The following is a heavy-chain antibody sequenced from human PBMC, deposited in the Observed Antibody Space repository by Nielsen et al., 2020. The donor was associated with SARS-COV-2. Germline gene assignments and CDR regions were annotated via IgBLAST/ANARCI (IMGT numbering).Heavy chain of an antibody. J-gene: IGHJ6*02. CDR3: ARAGIAAAGAYGMDV. D-gene: IGHD6-13*01. V-gene: IGHV3-7*03. CDR2: IKQDGSEK. Sequence: GESLKISCAASGFTFSSYWMSWVRQAPGKGLEWVANIKQDGSEKYYVDSVKGRFTISRDNAKNSLYLQMNSLRAEDTAVYYCARAGIAAAGAYGMDVWGQGTMVTVSS. CDR1: GFTFSSYW.